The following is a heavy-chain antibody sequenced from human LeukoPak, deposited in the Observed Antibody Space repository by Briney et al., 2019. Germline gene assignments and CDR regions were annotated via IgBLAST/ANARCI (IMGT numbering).Heavy chain of an antibody. CDR2: IYYSGST. CDR3: ARGRGYSYGWVDY. V-gene: IGHV4-59*12. J-gene: IGHJ4*02. Sequence: SETLSLTCTVSGGSISSYYWSWIRQPPGKGLEWIGYIYYSGSTNHNPSLKSRVTISVDTSKNQFSLKLSSVTAADTAVYYCARGRGYSYGWVDYWGQGTLVTVSS. CDR1: GGSISSYY. D-gene: IGHD5-18*01.